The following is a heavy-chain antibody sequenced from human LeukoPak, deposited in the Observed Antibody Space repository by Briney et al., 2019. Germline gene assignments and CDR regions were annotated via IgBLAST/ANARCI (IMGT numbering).Heavy chain of an antibody. Sequence: GGSLRLSCAASGFTFSSYEMNWVRQAPGKGLEWVSYISSSGSTIYYADSVKGRFIISRDNAKNSLYLQMNSLRAEDTAVYYCARVEEDAFDIWGQGTMVTVSS. CDR2: ISSSGSTI. CDR3: ARVEEDAFDI. V-gene: IGHV3-48*03. J-gene: IGHJ3*02. CDR1: GFTFSSYE.